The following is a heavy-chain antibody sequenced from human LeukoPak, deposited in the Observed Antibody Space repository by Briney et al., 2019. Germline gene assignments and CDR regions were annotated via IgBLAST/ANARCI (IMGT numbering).Heavy chain of an antibody. CDR1: GGSLSGHY. Sequence: SETLSLTCTVGGGSLSGHYWGWIRQPPGKGLECIGYIHSSEGTAHNASLKSRLTISLDTSKNQFSLKLSSVTAADTAVYYCARAGRSGIVVVPAAIRFDYWGQGTLVTVSS. D-gene: IGHD2-2*02. V-gene: IGHV4-59*11. J-gene: IGHJ4*02. CDR3: ARAGRSGIVVVPAAIRFDY. CDR2: IHSSEGT.